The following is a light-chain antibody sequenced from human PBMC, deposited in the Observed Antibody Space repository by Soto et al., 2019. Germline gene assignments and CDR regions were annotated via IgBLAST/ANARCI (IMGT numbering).Light chain of an antibody. CDR2: SVS. Sequence: QSALTQPASVSGSPGQSITISCTGTSSDVGAYSSVSWYQQHPDRAPKLIIYSVSHRSSGVSDRFSGSKFDNTASLTISGLHTEDEADYYCSSSTSRSTDLFGTGTKVTVL. V-gene: IGLV2-14*03. CDR1: SSDVGAYSS. CDR3: SSSTSRSTDL. J-gene: IGLJ1*01.